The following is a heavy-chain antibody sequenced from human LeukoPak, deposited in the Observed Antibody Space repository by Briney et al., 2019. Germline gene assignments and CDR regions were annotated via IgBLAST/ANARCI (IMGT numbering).Heavy chain of an antibody. CDR2: ISYDGSNK. D-gene: IGHD6-13*01. J-gene: IGHJ4*02. Sequence: PGGSLRLSCAASGFTFSSYGMHWVRQAPGKGLEWVAVISYDGSNKYYADSVKGRFTISRDNAKNSLSLQMNCLTAEDTAVFYCARHGAYSSSWSDYWGQGTLVTVSS. CDR1: GFTFSSYG. V-gene: IGHV3-30*03. CDR3: ARHGAYSSSWSDY.